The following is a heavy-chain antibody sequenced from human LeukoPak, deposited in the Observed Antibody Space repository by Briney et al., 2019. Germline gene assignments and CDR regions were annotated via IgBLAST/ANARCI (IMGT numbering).Heavy chain of an antibody. CDR1: GYTFTGYY. V-gene: IGHV1-2*02. CDR2: INPNSGGT. CDR3: AREGLYSSSWYRPFDY. J-gene: IGHJ4*02. Sequence: ASVKVSCEASGYTFTGYYMHWVRQAPGQGLEWMGWINPNSGGTNYAQKFQGRVTMTRDTSISTAYMELSRLRSEDTAVYYCAREGLYSSSWYRPFDYWAQGTLVTVSS. D-gene: IGHD6-13*01.